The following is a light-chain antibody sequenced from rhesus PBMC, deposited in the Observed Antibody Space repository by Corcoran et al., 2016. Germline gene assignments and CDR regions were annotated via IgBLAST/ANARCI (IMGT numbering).Light chain of an antibody. CDR3: QHGYGTPT. Sequence: DIQMTQSPSSLSASVGDRVTITCRASENVNNSLNWYQQKPRKAPKLLIYKASTLQSGVPSRFSGSGSGTEYTVTISSLQPEDVATYYCQHGYGTPTFGQGTKVEIK. V-gene: IGKV1-74*01. CDR2: KAS. J-gene: IGKJ1*01. CDR1: ENVNNS.